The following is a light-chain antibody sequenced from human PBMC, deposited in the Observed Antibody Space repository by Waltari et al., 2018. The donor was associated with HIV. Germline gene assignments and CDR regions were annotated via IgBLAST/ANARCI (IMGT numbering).Light chain of an antibody. CDR3: QSYDSSLSGSGV. J-gene: IGLJ3*02. V-gene: IGLV1-40*01. CDR2: GNS. CDR1: SPNIGAGYD. Sequence: QSVLTQPPSVSGAPGQRVTISCTGSSPNIGAGYDVHWYQQLPGTAPKLLIYGNSNRPSGVPDRFSGSKYGTSASLAITGLQAEDEADYYCQSYDSSLSGSGVFGGGTKLTVL.